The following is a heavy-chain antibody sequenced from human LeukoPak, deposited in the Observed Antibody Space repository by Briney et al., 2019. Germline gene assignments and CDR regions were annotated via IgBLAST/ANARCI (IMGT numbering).Heavy chain of an antibody. CDR3: ARDRGDRDAFDI. D-gene: IGHD3-16*01. V-gene: IGHV3-23*01. CDR2: ISGSGGST. J-gene: IGHJ3*02. CDR1: GFTFSSYA. Sequence: GGSLRLSCAASGFTFSSYAMSWVRQAPGKGLEWVSAISGSGGSTYYADSVKGRFTISRDNSKNTLYLQMNSLRAEDTAMYYCARDRGDRDAFDIWGQGTMVTVSS.